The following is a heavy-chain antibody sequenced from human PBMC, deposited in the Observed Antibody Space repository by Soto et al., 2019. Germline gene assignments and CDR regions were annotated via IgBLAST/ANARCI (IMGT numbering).Heavy chain of an antibody. J-gene: IGHJ4*02. Sequence: ASVKVSCKASGGTFSSYAISWVRQAPGQGLEWMGGIIPIFGTANYAQKFQGRVTITADESTSTAYMELSSLRSEDTAVYYCARDRHMAGSTTNFDYWGQGTLVTVSS. V-gene: IGHV1-69*13. CDR2: IIPIFGTA. CDR1: GGTFSSYA. D-gene: IGHD1-26*01. CDR3: ARDRHMAGSTTNFDY.